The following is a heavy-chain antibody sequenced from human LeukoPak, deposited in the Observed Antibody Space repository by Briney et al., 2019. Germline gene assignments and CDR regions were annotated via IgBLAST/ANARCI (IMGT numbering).Heavy chain of an antibody. J-gene: IGHJ4*02. Sequence: GGSLRLSCAGSGFTFSNAWMNWVRQAPGKGLEWVGRIQSKTDGGTTDNAAPVKGRFTISRDDSKNTLYLQMNSLKTEDTAVYYCTTALGATFFDYWGQGTLVTVSS. CDR2: IQSKTDGGTT. D-gene: IGHD1-26*01. V-gene: IGHV3-15*01. CDR3: TTALGATFFDY. CDR1: GFTFSNAW.